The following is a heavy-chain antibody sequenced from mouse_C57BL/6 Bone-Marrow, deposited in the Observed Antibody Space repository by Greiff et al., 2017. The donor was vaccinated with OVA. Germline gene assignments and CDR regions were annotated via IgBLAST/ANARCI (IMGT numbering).Heavy chain of an antibody. V-gene: IGHV1-81*01. J-gene: IGHJ1*03. CDR2: IYPRSGNT. CDR1: GYTFTSYG. CDR3: ARRGVCYWYFDV. Sequence: VQLQESGAELARPGASVKLSCKASGYTFTSYGISWVKQRTGQGLEWIGEIYPRSGNTYYNEKFKGKATLTADKSSSTAYMELRSLTSEDSAVYFCARRGVCYWYFDVWGTGTTVTVSS.